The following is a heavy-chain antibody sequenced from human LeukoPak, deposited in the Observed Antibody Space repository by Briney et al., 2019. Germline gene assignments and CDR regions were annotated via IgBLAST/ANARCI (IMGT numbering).Heavy chain of an antibody. CDR2: TYYSGST. D-gene: IGHD3-3*01. J-gene: IGHJ5*02. CDR1: GGSISSYY. CDR3: ARFQPEAIFGVVIAGNWFDP. Sequence: SETLSLTCTVSGGSISSYYWSWIRQPPGKGLEWIGYTYYSGSTNYNPSLKSRVTISVDTSKNQFSLKLGSVTAADTAVYYCARFQPEAIFGVVIAGNWFDPWGQGTLVTVSS. V-gene: IGHV4-59*01.